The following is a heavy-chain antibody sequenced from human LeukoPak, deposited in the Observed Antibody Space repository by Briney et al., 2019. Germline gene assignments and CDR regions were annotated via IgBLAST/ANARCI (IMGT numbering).Heavy chain of an antibody. CDR1: GFTFSSYA. Sequence: GRSLRLSCAASGFTFSSYAMHWVRQAPGKGLEWVAVISYDGSNKYYADSVKGRFTISRDNSKNTLYLQMNSLRAEDTAVYYCARDPIEMTTIGHFGFDYWGQGTLVTVSS. V-gene: IGHV3-30-3*01. J-gene: IGHJ4*02. D-gene: IGHD5-24*01. CDR2: ISYDGSNK. CDR3: ARDPIEMTTIGHFGFDY.